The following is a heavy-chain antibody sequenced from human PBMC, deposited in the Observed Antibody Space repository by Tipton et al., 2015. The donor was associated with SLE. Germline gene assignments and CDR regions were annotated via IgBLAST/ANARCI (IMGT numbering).Heavy chain of an antibody. Sequence: QSGAEVKKPGASVKVSCKASGYTFTGYYMHWVRQAPGQGLEWMGGIIPIFGTANYAQKFQGRVTITTDESTSTAYMELSSLRSEDTAVYYCARVLYSSPSAFDIWGQGTMVTVSS. CDR3: ARVLYSSPSAFDI. D-gene: IGHD6-19*01. J-gene: IGHJ3*02. CDR2: IIPIFGTA. V-gene: IGHV1-69*05. CDR1: GYTFTGYY.